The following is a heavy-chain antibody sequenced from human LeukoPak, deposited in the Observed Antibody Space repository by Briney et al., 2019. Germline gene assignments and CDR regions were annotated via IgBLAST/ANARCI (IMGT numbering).Heavy chain of an antibody. V-gene: IGHV4-39*01. CDR3: ATYGDYYNAFDI. CDR1: GGSISSSSYY. CDR2: IYYSGST. D-gene: IGHD4-17*01. Sequence: SETLSLTCTVSGGSISSSSYYWGWIRQPPGRGLEWIESIYYSGSTYYNPSLKSRVTISVDTSKNQFSLKPSSVTAADTAVYYCATYGDYYNAFDIWGQGTMVTVSS. J-gene: IGHJ3*02.